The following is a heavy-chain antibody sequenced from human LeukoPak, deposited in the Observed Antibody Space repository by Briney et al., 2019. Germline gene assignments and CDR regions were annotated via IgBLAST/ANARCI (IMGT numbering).Heavy chain of an antibody. CDR1: GGSISSYY. D-gene: IGHD6-6*01. V-gene: IGHV4-34*01. Sequence: SETLSLTCTVSGGSISSYYWSWIRQPPGKGLEWIGEINHSGSTNYNPSLKSRVTISVDTSKNQFSLKLSSVTAADTAVYYCARGRQVKKIAARPLDYWGQGTLVTVSS. CDR3: ARGRQVKKIAARPLDY. J-gene: IGHJ4*02. CDR2: INHSGST.